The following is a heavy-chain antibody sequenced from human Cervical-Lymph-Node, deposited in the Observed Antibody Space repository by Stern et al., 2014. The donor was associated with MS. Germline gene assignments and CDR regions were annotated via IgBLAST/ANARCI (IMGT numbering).Heavy chain of an antibody. CDR3: AKDIGDCGGARCHPYYFDS. J-gene: IGHJ4*02. CDR2: ISSDSATL. Sequence: EVQLVESGGDLIQPGRSLRLSCAASGFTFKNFGMHWVRQAPGKGLEWVSGISSDSATLGYADSVKGRFTISRDNAKNSLSLQMNSLRPEDTAFYYCAKDIGDCGGARCHPYYFDSWGPGTLVTVSS. CDR1: GFTFKNFG. D-gene: IGHD2-21*01. V-gene: IGHV3-9*01.